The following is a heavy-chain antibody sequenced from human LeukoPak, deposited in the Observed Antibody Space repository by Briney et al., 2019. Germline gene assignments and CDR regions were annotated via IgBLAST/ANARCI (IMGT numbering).Heavy chain of an antibody. CDR1: GFTFDDYA. CDR3: ARARYYRGRSIAAAGMVYFDY. D-gene: IGHD6-13*01. Sequence: TGGSLRLSCAASGFTFDDYAMHWVRQAPGKGLEWVSGISWNSGSIGYADSVKGRFTISRDNAKNTLYLQMNSLRAEDTAVYYCARARYYRGRSIAAAGMVYFDYWGQGTLVTVSS. V-gene: IGHV3-9*01. CDR2: ISWNSGSI. J-gene: IGHJ4*02.